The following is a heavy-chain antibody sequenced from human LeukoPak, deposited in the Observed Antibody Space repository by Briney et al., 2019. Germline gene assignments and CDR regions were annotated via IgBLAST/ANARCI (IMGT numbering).Heavy chain of an antibody. V-gene: IGHV4-4*07. CDR2: IYTSGST. J-gene: IGHJ5*02. CDR3: ARTRKARGYSYPNWFDP. Sequence: SETLSLTCTVSGGSISSYYWSWIRQPAGKGLEWIGRIYTSGSTNYNPSLKSRVTISVDTSKNQFSLKLSSVTAADTAVYYCARTRKARGYSYPNWFDPWGQGTLVTVSS. CDR1: GGSISSYY. D-gene: IGHD5-18*01.